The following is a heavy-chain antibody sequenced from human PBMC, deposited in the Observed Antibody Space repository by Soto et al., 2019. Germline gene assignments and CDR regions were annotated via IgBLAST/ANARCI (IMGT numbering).Heavy chain of an antibody. CDR3: AREYSSEVVFDY. CDR2: IKQDGSEK. CDR1: GFTFSSYW. D-gene: IGHD6-25*01. J-gene: IGHJ4*02. V-gene: IGHV3-7*03. Sequence: PGGSLRLSCAASGFTFSSYWMSWVRQAPGKGLEWVANIKQDGSEKYYVDSVKGRFTISRDNAKNSPYLQMNSLRAEDTAVYYSAREYSSEVVFDYWGQGTLVTISS.